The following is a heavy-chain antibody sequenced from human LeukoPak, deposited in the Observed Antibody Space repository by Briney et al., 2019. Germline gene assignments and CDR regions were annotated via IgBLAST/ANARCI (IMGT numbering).Heavy chain of an antibody. D-gene: IGHD3-22*01. CDR2: IHTGGSA. CDR3: AKSSYYDSSGYYREYYFDF. CDR1: GLSVRSNY. Sequence: GGSLRLSCAASGLSVRSNYLTWVRQAPGKGLEWVSVIHTGGSAYYADSVKGRFIISRDNSKNTLYLQINNLRAEDTAVYYCAKSSYYDSSGYYREYYFDFWGQGTLVTVSS. V-gene: IGHV3-53*01. J-gene: IGHJ4*02.